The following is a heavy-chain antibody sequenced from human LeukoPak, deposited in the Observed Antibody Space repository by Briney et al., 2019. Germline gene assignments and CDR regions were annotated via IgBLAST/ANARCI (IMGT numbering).Heavy chain of an antibody. CDR3: ALPYISSWEFDY. Sequence: GRSLRLSCAASGFTFSSYAMHWVRQAPGKGLEWVAVISYDGSNKYYADSVKGRFTISRDNSKNTLYLQMNSLRAEDTAVYYCALPYISSWEFDYWGQGTLVTVSS. CDR1: GFTFSSYA. CDR2: ISYDGSNK. V-gene: IGHV3-30*04. D-gene: IGHD6-13*01. J-gene: IGHJ4*02.